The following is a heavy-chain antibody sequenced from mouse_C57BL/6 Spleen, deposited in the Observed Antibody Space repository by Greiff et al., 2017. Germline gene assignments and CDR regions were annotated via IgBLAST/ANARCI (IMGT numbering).Heavy chain of an antibody. CDR3: AISTAQATRFAY. J-gene: IGHJ3*01. CDR1: GYTFTSYW. V-gene: IGHV1-74*01. Sequence: QVQLQQPGAELVKPGASVKVSCKASGYTFTSYWMHWVKQRPGQGLEWIGRIHPSDSDTNYNQKFKGKATVTVDKSSSTAYMQLSSLTSEDSAVYYCAISTAQATRFAYWGQGTLVTVSA. D-gene: IGHD3-2*02. CDR2: IHPSDSDT.